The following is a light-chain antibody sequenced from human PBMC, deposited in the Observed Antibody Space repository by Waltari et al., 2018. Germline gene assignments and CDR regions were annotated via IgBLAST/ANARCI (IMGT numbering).Light chain of an antibody. Sequence: QSALTQPPSVSAAPGQKVTISCSGSSSDIGVSFVSWYQHLPGIAPKLLIYENNERPAGIPERCSGSKAGTSATLAITGLQTGDEADYYCKTWNPTLSAVVFGGGTKLTVL. J-gene: IGLJ3*02. V-gene: IGLV1-51*01. CDR2: ENN. CDR3: KTWNPTLSAVV. CDR1: SSDIGVSF.